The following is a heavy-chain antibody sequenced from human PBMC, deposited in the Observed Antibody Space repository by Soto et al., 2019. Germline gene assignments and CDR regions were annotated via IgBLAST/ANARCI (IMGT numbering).Heavy chain of an antibody. J-gene: IGHJ5*02. D-gene: IGHD6-25*01. CDR1: GFSFSNYG. CDR2: IWEDGSNE. V-gene: IGHV3-33*01. Sequence: QVQLVESGGGVVQPGRSLRLSCAASGFSFSNYGMNWVRQAPHRGLELVATIWEDGSNEYYVDSVKGRFTIFRDNSQNMLFLQMHSVRADDTATYYCVTSSGYHWGRGTLVTVSS. CDR3: VTSSGYH.